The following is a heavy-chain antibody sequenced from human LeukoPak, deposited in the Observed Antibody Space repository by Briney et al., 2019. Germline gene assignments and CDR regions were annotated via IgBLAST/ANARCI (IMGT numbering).Heavy chain of an antibody. D-gene: IGHD2-2*01. J-gene: IGHJ6*03. CDR3: ACGSTHLYYYYMDV. CDR1: GFTVSSNY. V-gene: IGHV3-53*01. CDR2: IYSGGST. Sequence: GGSLRLSCAASGFTVSSNYMSWVRQAPGKGLEWVSVIYSGGSTYYADSVKGRFTISRDNSKNTLYLQMNSLRAEDMAVYYCACGSTHLYYYYMDVWGKGTTVTVSS.